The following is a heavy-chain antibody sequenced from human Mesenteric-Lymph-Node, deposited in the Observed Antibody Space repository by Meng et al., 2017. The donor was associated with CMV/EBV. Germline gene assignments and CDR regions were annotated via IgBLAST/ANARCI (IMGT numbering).Heavy chain of an antibody. J-gene: IGHJ4*02. CDR1: AGSISSYY. CDR2: IYYSGST. CDR3: ASIAARYYFDY. D-gene: IGHD6-6*01. Sequence: SETLSLTCTVSAGSISSYYWSWIRQPPGMGLEWIGYIYYSGSTNYNPSLRSRVTISVDTSKNQFSLKLSSVTAADTAVYYCASIAARYYFDYWGQGTLVTVSS. V-gene: IGHV4-59*01.